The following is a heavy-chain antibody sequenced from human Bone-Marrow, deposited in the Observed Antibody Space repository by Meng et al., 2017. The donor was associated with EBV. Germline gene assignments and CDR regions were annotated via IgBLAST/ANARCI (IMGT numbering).Heavy chain of an antibody. Sequence: QVQLVAAGAEVKKPGAPVKVLFKVSGYTFSNYGIAWVRQAPGQGLEWMGWISGYDGNTNYEQKFQGRVTMTTDTSTSTAYMDLRSLRSDDTAVYYCARIGRFCGGDCYADYWGQGTLVTVSS. CDR3: ARIGRFCGGDCYADY. CDR1: GYTFSNYG. J-gene: IGHJ4*02. V-gene: IGHV1-18*01. D-gene: IGHD2-21*01. CDR2: ISGYDGNT.